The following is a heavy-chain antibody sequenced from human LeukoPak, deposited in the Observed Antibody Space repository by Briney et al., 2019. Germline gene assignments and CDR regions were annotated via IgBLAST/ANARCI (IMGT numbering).Heavy chain of an antibody. Sequence: GGSLRLSCAASGFTFSSYWMTWVRQAPGKGLEWVANIKLDVSEKYYVDSVKGRFTISRDNAKNSLYLQMNSLRAQDTAVYYCARKGNAFDIWGQGTMVTVSS. CDR1: GFTFSSYW. V-gene: IGHV3-7*01. CDR2: IKLDVSEK. J-gene: IGHJ3*02. CDR3: ARKGNAFDI.